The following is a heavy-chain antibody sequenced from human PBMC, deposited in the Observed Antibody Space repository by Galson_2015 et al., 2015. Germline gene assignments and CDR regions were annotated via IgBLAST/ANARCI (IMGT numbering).Heavy chain of an antibody. CDR3: ARAQDRGWYHYCDS. D-gene: IGHD6-19*01. CDR1: GFIFETFW. CDR2: IRQDEIEK. J-gene: IGHJ4*02. V-gene: IGHV3-7*01. Sequence: SLRLSCAASGFIFETFWMPWVRQAPGKGLEWVATIRQDEIEKYYVDSVMGRFSISRDNAKNSVYLQMNSLRAEDTAVYYCARAQDRGWYHYCDSWGQGTLVTVSS.